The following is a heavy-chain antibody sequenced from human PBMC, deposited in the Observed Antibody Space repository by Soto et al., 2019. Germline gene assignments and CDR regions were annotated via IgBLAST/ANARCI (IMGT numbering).Heavy chain of an antibody. D-gene: IGHD1-26*01. CDR1: QFTFSRYW. Sequence: EVQLVESGGGLVQPGGSLRLSCAASQFTFSRYWMHCVRQAPGKGLMWVSRINSDGSRTTYADSVKGRFTISRDNAKNTLFLQMNSLRAEDSAVYYCVRVATGSYDWFDPWGQGTLVTVSS. CDR2: INSDGSRT. V-gene: IGHV3-74*03. CDR3: VRVATGSYDWFDP. J-gene: IGHJ5*02.